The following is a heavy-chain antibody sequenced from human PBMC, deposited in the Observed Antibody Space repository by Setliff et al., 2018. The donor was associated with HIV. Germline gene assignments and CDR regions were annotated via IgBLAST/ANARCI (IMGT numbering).Heavy chain of an antibody. CDR1: GDTLSSDS. CDR3: GRAPWGSGSFGSIHI. D-gene: IGHD3-10*01. J-gene: IGHJ4*02. V-gene: IGHV1-69*10. CDR2: INPLVGLA. Sequence: VASVKVSCKASGDTLSSDSISWVRQAPRQGLEWMGAINPLVGLADYAEKFQGGLTLTGHKSTNILYMHLISLTFEEAAVYFCGRAPWGSGSFGSIHIWGTGTLVTVSS.